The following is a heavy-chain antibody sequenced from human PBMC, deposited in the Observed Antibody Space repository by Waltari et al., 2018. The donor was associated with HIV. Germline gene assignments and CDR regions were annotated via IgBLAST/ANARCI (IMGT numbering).Heavy chain of an antibody. J-gene: IGHJ4*02. Sequence: QVQLVQSGAEVKKPGASVKVSCKASGYTFTGYYMHWVRQAPGQGLEWRGRINPNRWGTNYAQKFQDRVTMTMDPSISTAYMELSRLRSDDTAVYYCAIEGIDEETTVTTDTDYWGQGTLVTVSS. D-gene: IGHD4-17*01. CDR1: GYTFTGYY. CDR2: INPNRWGT. V-gene: IGHV1-2*06. CDR3: AIEGIDEETTVTTDTDY.